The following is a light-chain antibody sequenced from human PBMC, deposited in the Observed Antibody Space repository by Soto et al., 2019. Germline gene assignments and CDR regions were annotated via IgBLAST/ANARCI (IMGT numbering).Light chain of an antibody. CDR1: SSDVGGYSY. J-gene: IGLJ1*01. CDR3: ASYTTSSTYV. Sequence: SALAQPASVSGSPGQSISIYCTGTSSDVGGYSYVSWYQQQPGKAPKLVISDVSNRPSGVSDRFSGSKSGNTASLTISGLQTEDEADYYCASYTTSSTYVFGTGTRSP. V-gene: IGLV2-14*01. CDR2: DVS.